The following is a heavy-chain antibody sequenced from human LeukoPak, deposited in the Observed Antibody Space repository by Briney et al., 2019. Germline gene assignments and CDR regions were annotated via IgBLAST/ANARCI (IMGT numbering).Heavy chain of an antibody. D-gene: IGHD6-13*01. V-gene: IGHV4-4*07. CDR3: ARDEQYNYYYGMDV. J-gene: IGHJ6*02. Sequence: SETLSLTCTVSGGSISSYYWSWIRQPAGKGLEWIGRIYTSGSTNYNPSLKSRVTMSVDTSKNQFSLKLSPVTAADTAVYYCARDEQYNYYYGMDVWGQGTTVTVSS. CDR2: IYTSGST. CDR1: GGSISSYY.